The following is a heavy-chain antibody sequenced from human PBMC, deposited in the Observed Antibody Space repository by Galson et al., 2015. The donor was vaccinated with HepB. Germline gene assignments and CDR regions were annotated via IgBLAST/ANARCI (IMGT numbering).Heavy chain of an antibody. V-gene: IGHV3-21*01. J-gene: IGHJ3*02. CDR1: GFTFSSHS. CDR3: AREWGGYQPNDRNAFDI. Sequence: SLRLSCAASGFTFSSHSMNWVRQAPGKGLEWVSSISSSSSYIYYADSVKGRFTISRDNAKNSLYLQMNSLRAEDTAVYYCAREWGGYQPNDRNAFDIWGQGTMVTVSS. D-gene: IGHD2-2*01. CDR2: ISSSSSYI.